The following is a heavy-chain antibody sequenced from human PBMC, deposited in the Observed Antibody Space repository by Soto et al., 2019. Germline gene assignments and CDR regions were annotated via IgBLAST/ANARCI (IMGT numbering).Heavy chain of an antibody. J-gene: IGHJ6*02. V-gene: IGHV4-39*01. Sequence: SETLSLTCTVSGGSISSSSYYWGWIRQPPGKGLEWIGSIYYSGSTYYNPSLKSRVTISVDTSKNQFSLKLSSVTAADTAVYYCSGPARLSSYGMDVWGQGTTVTVSS. CDR3: SGPARLSSYGMDV. CDR1: GGSISSSSYY. CDR2: IYYSGST. D-gene: IGHD6-6*01.